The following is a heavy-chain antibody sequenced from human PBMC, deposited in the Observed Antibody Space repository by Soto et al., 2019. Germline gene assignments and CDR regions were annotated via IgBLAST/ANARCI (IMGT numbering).Heavy chain of an antibody. D-gene: IGHD2-2*02. CDR3: VRGSWYCSSTSCYIKRPHFDI. Sequence: PSETLSLTCAVYGGSFSGYYWSWIRQPPGKGLEWIGEINHSGSTNYNPSLKSRVTISVDTSKNQFSLKLSSVTAADTAVYYCVRGSWYCSSTSCYIKRPHFDIWGQGTMVTVSS. CDR2: INHSGST. CDR1: GGSFSGYY. V-gene: IGHV4-34*01. J-gene: IGHJ3*02.